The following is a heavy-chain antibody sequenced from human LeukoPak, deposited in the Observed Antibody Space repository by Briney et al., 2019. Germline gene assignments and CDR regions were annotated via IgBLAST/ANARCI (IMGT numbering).Heavy chain of an antibody. V-gene: IGHV4-39*01. CDR3: ARRRGPYYFDY. Sequence: SETLSLTCTVSGGSISSSSYYWGWIRQPPGKGLEWIGSIYYSGSTYYNPSLKSRVTISVDTSKNQFSLKLSSVTAADTAVYYCARRRGPYYFDYWGPGTLVTVSS. J-gene: IGHJ4*02. CDR1: GGSISSSSYY. CDR2: IYYSGST.